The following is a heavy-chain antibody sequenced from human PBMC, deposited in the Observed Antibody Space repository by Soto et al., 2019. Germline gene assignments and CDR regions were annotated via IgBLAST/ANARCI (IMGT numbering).Heavy chain of an antibody. J-gene: IGHJ4*02. CDR2: ISYAASNK. CDR3: ARCGSSRTRFDY. Sequence: RPPLRLSCAASGFTFSSYAMHWERQAPGKGLGWVSAISYAASNKYYVDSVKGRFTISRDNSKNTLYLQMNSLRAEDTAVYYCARCGSSRTRFDYWGRGSLVNGSS. V-gene: IGHV3-30-3*01. D-gene: IGHD2-2*01. CDR1: GFTFSSYA.